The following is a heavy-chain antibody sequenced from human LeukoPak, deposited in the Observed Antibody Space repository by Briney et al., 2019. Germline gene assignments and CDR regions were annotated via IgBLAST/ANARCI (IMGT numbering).Heavy chain of an antibody. CDR3: ARVGTNWGKEGFDY. J-gene: IGHJ4*02. D-gene: IGHD7-27*01. V-gene: IGHV6-1*01. Sequence: SQTLSLTCAISGDSVSSNSAAWNWIRQSPSRGLEWLGRTYYRSKWYNDYAVSVRSRITINPDTSKNQFSLQLNSVTPEDTAVYYCARVGTNWGKEGFDYWGQGILVTVSS. CDR2: TYYRSKWYN. CDR1: GDSVSSNSAA.